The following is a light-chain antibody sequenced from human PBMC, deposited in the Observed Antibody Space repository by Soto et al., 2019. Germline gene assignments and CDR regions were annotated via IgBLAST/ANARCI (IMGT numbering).Light chain of an antibody. CDR2: EVS. V-gene: IGLV2-14*01. CDR3: NSYTSSSTVV. J-gene: IGLJ1*01. CDR1: SSDVGGYNY. Sequence: QSVLTQPASVSGSPGQSITISCTGTSSDVGGYNYVSWYQQHPGKAPKLMIYEVSNRPSGVSNRFSGSRSGNTASLTISGPQAEDEAEYYCNSYTSSSTVVFGTGTKVTVL.